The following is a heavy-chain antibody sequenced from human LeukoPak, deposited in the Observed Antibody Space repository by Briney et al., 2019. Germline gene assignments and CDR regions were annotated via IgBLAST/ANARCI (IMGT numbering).Heavy chain of an antibody. V-gene: IGHV5-51*01. D-gene: IGHD5-24*01. J-gene: IGHJ5*02. Sequence: GESLKISCKASGYNFATSWIGWVRQMPGKGLERMGIIYPGDSDTRYSPSFQGQVTISGDKSISTAYLQWSSLTASDTAIYYCARVDGARHDPWGQGTLVTVSS. CDR1: GYNFATSW. CDR2: IYPGDSDT. CDR3: ARVDGARHDP.